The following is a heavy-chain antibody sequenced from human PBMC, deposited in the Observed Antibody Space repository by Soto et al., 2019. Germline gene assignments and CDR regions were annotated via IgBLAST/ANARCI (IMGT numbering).Heavy chain of an antibody. Sequence: QVQLQESGPGLVKPSQTLSLTCTVSGGSISSGGYYWSWIRQHPGKGLEWFGYIYYSGSTYYNPSLKSRVTISVDTSKNQFSLKLSSVTAADTAVYYCASDCSGGSCYDAFDIWGQGTMVTVSS. D-gene: IGHD2-15*01. V-gene: IGHV4-31*03. J-gene: IGHJ3*02. CDR1: GGSISSGGYY. CDR3: ASDCSGGSCYDAFDI. CDR2: IYYSGST.